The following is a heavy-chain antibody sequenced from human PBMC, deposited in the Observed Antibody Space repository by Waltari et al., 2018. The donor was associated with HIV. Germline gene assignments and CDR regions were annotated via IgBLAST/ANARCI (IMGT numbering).Heavy chain of an antibody. CDR1: GGSISSSSYY. D-gene: IGHD2-2*01. V-gene: IGHV4-39*07. CDR3: ARDRVIDIVVVPAADFDY. CDR2: IYYSGST. J-gene: IGHJ4*02. Sequence: QLQLQESGPGLVKPSETLSLTCTVSGGSISSSSYYWGWIRQPPGQGLEWIGRIYYSGSTYYNPSLKSRVTISVDTSKNQFALKLSSVTAADTAVYYCARDRVIDIVVVPAADFDYWGQGTLVTVSS.